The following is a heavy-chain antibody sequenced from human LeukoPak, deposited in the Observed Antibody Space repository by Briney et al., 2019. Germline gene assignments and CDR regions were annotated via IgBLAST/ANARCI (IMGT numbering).Heavy chain of an antibody. V-gene: IGHV3-23*01. D-gene: IGHD3/OR15-3a*01. CDR3: AREVDGVLLDY. CDR1: GFRFDDYA. J-gene: IGHJ4*02. CDR2: ISGSGGTT. Sequence: GGSLRLSCAAAGFRFDDYAMHWVRQAPGKGLEWVSGISGSGGTTYYADSVKGRFTISRDNSKNTLYLQMSSLRAEDTAVYYCAREVDGVLLDYWGQGTLVTVSS.